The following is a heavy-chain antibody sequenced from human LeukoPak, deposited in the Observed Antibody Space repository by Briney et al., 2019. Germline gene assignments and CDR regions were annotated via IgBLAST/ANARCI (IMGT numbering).Heavy chain of an antibody. CDR1: GGSISSYY. J-gene: IGHJ6*04. D-gene: IGHD3-9*01. CDR2: IYYSGST. CDR3: ARGGHYDILTGSARDYYWMDV. Sequence: PSETLSLTCTVSGGSISSYYWSWIRQPPGKGLEWIGYIYYSGSTNYNPSLKSRVTISVDTSKNQFSLKLSSVTAADTAVYYGARGGHYDILTGSARDYYWMDVWGKGTLVTVSS. V-gene: IGHV4-59*01.